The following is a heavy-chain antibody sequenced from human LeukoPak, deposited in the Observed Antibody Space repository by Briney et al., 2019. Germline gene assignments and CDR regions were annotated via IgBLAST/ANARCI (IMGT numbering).Heavy chain of an antibody. J-gene: IGHJ5*02. Sequence: GGSLRLSCAASGFTFSSYSMNWVRQAPGKGLEWVSSISSSSSYIYYADSVKGRFTISRDNSKNTLYLQMHSLRAEDTAVYYCAKDDCISTNCPAGFDPWGQGTLVSASS. V-gene: IGHV3-21*04. CDR1: GFTFSSYS. CDR3: AKDDCISTNCPAGFDP. CDR2: ISSSSSYI. D-gene: IGHD2-2*01.